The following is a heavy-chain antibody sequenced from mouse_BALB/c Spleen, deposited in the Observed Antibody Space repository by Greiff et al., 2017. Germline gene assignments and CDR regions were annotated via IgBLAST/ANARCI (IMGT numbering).Heavy chain of an antibody. CDR2: IWAGGST. V-gene: IGHV2-9*02. CDR3: ARGSYGSSPMDD. J-gene: IGHJ4*01. Sequence: VQRVESGPGLVAPSQSLSITCTASGFSLTSYGVHWVRQPPGKGLEWLGVIWAGGSTNYNSALLSRLSISKDNSKNQVFLRMNSLQTDDTAMYYCARGSYGSSPMDDWGQGTSVTVSS. D-gene: IGHD1-1*01. CDR1: GFSLTSYG.